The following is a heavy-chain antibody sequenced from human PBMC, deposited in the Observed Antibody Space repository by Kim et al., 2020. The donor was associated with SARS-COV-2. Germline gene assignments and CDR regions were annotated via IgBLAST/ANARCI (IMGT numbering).Heavy chain of an antibody. CDR2: IWYDGSNK. CDR1: GFTFSSYG. CDR3: ATLSLEDYYDSSGYHPLDY. D-gene: IGHD3-22*01. Sequence: GGSLRLSCAASGFTFSSYGMHWVRQAPGKGLEWVAVIWYDGSNKYYADSVKVRFTISRDNSKNTLYLQMNSLRAEDTAVYYCATLSLEDYYDSSGYHPLDYWGQGTLVTVSS. V-gene: IGHV3-33*01. J-gene: IGHJ4*02.